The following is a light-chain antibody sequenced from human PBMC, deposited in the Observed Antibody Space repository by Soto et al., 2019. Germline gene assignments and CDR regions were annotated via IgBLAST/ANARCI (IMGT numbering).Light chain of an antibody. CDR2: DVS. V-gene: IGLV2-14*01. CDR3: SSYTSSSAPYV. Sequence: QSVLTQPASVSGSHGHSISISCTETSSDVGGYNYVSWYQQEPGKAPKVMIYDVSNRPSGVSNRFSGSKSGNTASLTISGLQAEDEADYYCSSYTSSSAPYVFGTGTKVTVL. J-gene: IGLJ1*01. CDR1: SSDVGGYNY.